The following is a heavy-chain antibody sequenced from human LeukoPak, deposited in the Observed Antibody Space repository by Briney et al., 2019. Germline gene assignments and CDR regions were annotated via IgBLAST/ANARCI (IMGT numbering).Heavy chain of an antibody. J-gene: IGHJ3*02. Sequence: PGGSLRLSCAASGFTFDDYAMHWVRQAPGKGLEWVSGISWNSGSIGYADSVKGRFTISRDNAKNSLYLQMNSLRAEDTALYYCAKPEKTYYYDSSGYHAFDIWGQGTMVTVSS. CDR3: AKPEKTYYYDSSGYHAFDI. V-gene: IGHV3-9*01. D-gene: IGHD3-22*01. CDR1: GFTFDDYA. CDR2: ISWNSGSI.